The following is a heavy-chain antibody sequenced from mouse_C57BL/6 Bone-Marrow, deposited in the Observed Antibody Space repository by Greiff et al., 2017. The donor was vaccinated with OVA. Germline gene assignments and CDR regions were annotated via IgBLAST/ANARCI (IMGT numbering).Heavy chain of an antibody. CDR3: AKEGDYYGSEAY. CDR2: IYPGSGST. Sequence: QVQLQQPGAELVKPGASVKMSCKASGYTFTSYWITWVKQRPGQGLEWIGDIYPGSGSTNYNEKFKSKATLTVDTSSSTAYMRLSSLTSEDSAVYYCAKEGDYYGSEAYWGQGTLVTVSA. V-gene: IGHV1-55*01. CDR1: GYTFTSYW. D-gene: IGHD1-1*01. J-gene: IGHJ3*01.